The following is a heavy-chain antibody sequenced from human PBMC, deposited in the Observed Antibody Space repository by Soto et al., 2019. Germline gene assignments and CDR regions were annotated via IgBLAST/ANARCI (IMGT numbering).Heavy chain of an antibody. CDR3: PGGTGWLIDY. CDR1: GFTFNNYW. V-gene: IGHV3-7*04. CDR2: IKKDGSET. J-gene: IGHJ4*02. Sequence: EVQLVESGGALVQPGGSLRLSCTASGFTFNNYWMNWVRQAPGKGLEWVANIKKDGSETYYLDSVKGRFSISRDNAKNSLYLQISSLRDEDTAMYYCPGGTGWLIDYWGQGTLVTVS. D-gene: IGHD6-19*01.